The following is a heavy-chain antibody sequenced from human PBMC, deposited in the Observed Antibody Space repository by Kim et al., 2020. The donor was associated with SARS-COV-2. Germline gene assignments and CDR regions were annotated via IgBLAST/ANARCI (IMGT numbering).Heavy chain of an antibody. CDR3: AHRPQKGTFFDY. J-gene: IGHJ4*02. D-gene: IGHD3-10*01. Sequence: RYSPSLKSRLTITKDTSKNQVVLKLTDMDPVDTATYFCAHRPQKGTFFDYWGQGTLVTVSS. V-gene: IGHV2-5*01.